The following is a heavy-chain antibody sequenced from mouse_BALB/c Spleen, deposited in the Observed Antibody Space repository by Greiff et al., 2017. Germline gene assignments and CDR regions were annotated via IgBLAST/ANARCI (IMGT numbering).Heavy chain of an antibody. Sequence: QVQLQQSGAELVRPGASVTLSCKASGYTFTDYEMHWVKQTPVHGLEWIGAIDPETGGTAYNQKFKGKATLTADKSSSTAYMELRSLTSEDSAVYYCTRGTTAVLYYFDYWGQGTTLTVSS. CDR1: GYTFTDYE. CDR3: TRGTTAVLYYFDY. D-gene: IGHD1-2*01. CDR2: IDPETGGT. J-gene: IGHJ2*01. V-gene: IGHV1-15*01.